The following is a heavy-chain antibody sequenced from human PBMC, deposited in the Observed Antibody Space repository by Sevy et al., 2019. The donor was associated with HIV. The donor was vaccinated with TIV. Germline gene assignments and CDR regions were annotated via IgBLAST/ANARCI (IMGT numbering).Heavy chain of an antibody. Sequence: GGSLRLSCAASGFTFSHYGMHWVRQAPGKGLEWVTFIQYDGNNKYYADSVKGRFTISRDNSKNTLYLQMNSLKTEDTAVYYCTTEGLYCSDDICHSEGFDYWGQGTLVTVSS. CDR3: TTEGLYCSDDICHSEGFDY. CDR1: GFTFSHYG. CDR2: IQYDGNNK. J-gene: IGHJ4*02. D-gene: IGHD2-15*01. V-gene: IGHV3-30*02.